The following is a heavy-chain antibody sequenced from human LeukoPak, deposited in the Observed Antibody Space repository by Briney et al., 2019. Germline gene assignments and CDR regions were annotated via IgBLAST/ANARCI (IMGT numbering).Heavy chain of an antibody. J-gene: IGHJ6*02. CDR3: AASQQPSWYNGLDV. D-gene: IGHD6-13*01. V-gene: IGHV4-59*01. Sequence: SETLSLTCTVSGASISSYYWSWIRQPPGKGLEWIGFISNSGSTNYNPSLKSRVTISVDTSKSHFSLKLTSVTAADTAVYFCAASQQPSWYNGLDVWGQGTTVTVSS. CDR1: GASISSYY. CDR2: ISNSGST.